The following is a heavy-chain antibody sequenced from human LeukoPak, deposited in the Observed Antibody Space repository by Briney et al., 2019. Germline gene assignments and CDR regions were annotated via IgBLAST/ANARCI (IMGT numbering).Heavy chain of an antibody. CDR2: IWYDGSNK. D-gene: IGHD3-22*01. J-gene: IGHJ4*02. CDR3: ARDPGGYYYDSSGYY. V-gene: IGHV3-33*01. CDR1: GLTFSSYG. Sequence: PGGSLRLSCAVSGLTFSSYGMHWVRQAPGKGLEWVAVIWYDGSNKYYADSAKGRFTISRDNSKNTLYLQMNSLRAEDTAVYYCARDPGGYYYDSSGYYWGQGTLVTVSS.